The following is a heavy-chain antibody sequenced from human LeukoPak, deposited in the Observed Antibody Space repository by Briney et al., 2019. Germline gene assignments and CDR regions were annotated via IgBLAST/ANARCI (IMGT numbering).Heavy chain of an antibody. CDR1: GFTFSSYS. V-gene: IGHV3-21*03. CDR3: ARGGMVDLDY. D-gene: IGHD1-26*01. Sequence: GGSLRLSCAASGFTFSSYSMNWVRQAPGKGLEWVSFISSSSSYIYYADSMKGRFTISRDNAKNSLYLQMNSLRAEDTAIYYSARGGMVDLDYWGQGTQVTVSS. J-gene: IGHJ4*02. CDR2: ISSSSSYI.